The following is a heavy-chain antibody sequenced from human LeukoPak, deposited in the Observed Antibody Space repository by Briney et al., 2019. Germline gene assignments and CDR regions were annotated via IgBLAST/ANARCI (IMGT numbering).Heavy chain of an antibody. Sequence: SVKVSCKASGGTFSSYAISWVRQAPGQGLEWMGGTIPIFGTANYAQKFQGRVTITTDESTSTAYMELSSLRSEDTAVYYCARDNYAGANWFDPWGQGTLVTVSS. D-gene: IGHD1-7*01. CDR2: TIPIFGTA. V-gene: IGHV1-69*05. CDR1: GGTFSSYA. J-gene: IGHJ5*02. CDR3: ARDNYAGANWFDP.